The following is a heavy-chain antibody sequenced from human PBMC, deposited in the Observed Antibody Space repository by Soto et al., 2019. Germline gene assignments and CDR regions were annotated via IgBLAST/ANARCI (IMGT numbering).Heavy chain of an antibody. J-gene: IGHJ4*02. D-gene: IGHD2-2*01. V-gene: IGHV4-30-4*01. CDR3: ARGYQLAHFDY. CDR1: GGPMRSWDYC. CDR2: IYYSGST. Sequence: PSLACTFYGGPMRSWDYCWSWIRQPPGKGLEWIGYIYYSGSTYYNPSLKSRVTISVDTSKNQSSLKLSSVTAADTAVYYCARGYQLAHFDYWGQGTLVTVSS.